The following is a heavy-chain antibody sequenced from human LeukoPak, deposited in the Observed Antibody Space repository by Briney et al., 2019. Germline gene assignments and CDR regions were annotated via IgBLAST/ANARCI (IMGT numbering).Heavy chain of an antibody. V-gene: IGHV3-74*01. CDR1: GFTFTSFW. J-gene: IGHJ4*02. D-gene: IGHD3-10*01. CDR2: IHSDGSST. Sequence: HPGGSLRLSCAASGFTFTSFWMHWVRQVPGKGLVWVSHIHSDGSSTSYADSVKGRFTISRDNSKNTLYLQMNSLRAEDTAVYYCAKDRYKTYGSGSLVPAGGRDPMEGYFDYWGQGTLVTVSS. CDR3: AKDRYKTYGSGSLVPAGGRDPMEGYFDY.